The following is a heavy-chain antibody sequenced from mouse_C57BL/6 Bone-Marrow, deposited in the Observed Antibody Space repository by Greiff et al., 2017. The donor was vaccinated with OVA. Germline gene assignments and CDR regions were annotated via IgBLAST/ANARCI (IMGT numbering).Heavy chain of an antibody. CDR3: ARRGYYGSDY. Sequence: VKLMESGAELVRPGTSVKMSCKASGYTFTNYWIGWAKQRPGHGLEWIGDIYPGGGYTNYNEKFKGKATLTADKSSSTAYMQFSSLTSEDSAIYYSARRGYYGSDYWGQGTTLTVSS. V-gene: IGHV1-63*01. D-gene: IGHD1-1*01. CDR1: GYTFTNYW. J-gene: IGHJ2*01. CDR2: IYPGGGYT.